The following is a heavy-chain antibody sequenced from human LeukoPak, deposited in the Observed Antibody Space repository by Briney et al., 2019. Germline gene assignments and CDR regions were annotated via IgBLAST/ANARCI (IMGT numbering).Heavy chain of an antibody. V-gene: IGHV7-4-1*02. D-gene: IGHD2-15*01. J-gene: IGHJ6*03. CDR1: GYTFTSYA. Sequence: ASVKVSCKASGYTFTSYAMNWVRQAPGQGLEWMGWINTNTGNPTYAQGFTGRFVFSLDTSVSTAYLQISSLKAEDTAVYYCARVLVVAATPSHYYYYMDVWGKGTTVTVSS. CDR3: ARVLVVAATPSHYYYYMDV. CDR2: INTNTGNP.